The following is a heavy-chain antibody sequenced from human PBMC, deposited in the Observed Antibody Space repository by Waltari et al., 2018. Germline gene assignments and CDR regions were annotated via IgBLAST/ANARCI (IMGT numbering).Heavy chain of an antibody. D-gene: IGHD3-16*01. CDR1: GGSISNGGYS. CDR3: AREGFDRWGHFDY. J-gene: IGHJ4*02. Sequence: QVQLQESGPGLVKPSQTLSLTCTVSGGSISNGGYSWSWIRQQPGKGLEWIGYIYYSGTAYYNPALKSRVTMSVDTSKNQFSLDLSSVTAADTAVYYCAREGFDRWGHFDYWGQGTLVTVSS. V-gene: IGHV4-31*03. CDR2: IYYSGTA.